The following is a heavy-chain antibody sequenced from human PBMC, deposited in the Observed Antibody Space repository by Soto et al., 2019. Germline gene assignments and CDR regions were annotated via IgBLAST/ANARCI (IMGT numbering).Heavy chain of an antibody. Sequence: GASVKVSCKASGYTFTSYDINWVRQATGQGLEWMGWMNPNSGNTGYAQKFQGRVTMTRNTSISTAYMELSSLRSEDTAVYYCASSFMGSGSYYVAGGYWGQGTLVTVSS. J-gene: IGHJ4*02. CDR1: GYTFTSYD. CDR2: MNPNSGNT. V-gene: IGHV1-8*01. CDR3: ASSFMGSGSYYVAGGY. D-gene: IGHD3-10*01.